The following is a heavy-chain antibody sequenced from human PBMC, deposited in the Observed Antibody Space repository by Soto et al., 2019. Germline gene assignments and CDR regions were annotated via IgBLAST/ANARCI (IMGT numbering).Heavy chain of an antibody. Sequence: PGGSLRLSXAASGFTFSSYGMHWVRQAPGKGLEWVAVIWYDGSNKYYADSVKGRFTISRDNSKNTLYLQMNSLRAEDTAVYYCARDRDIAAAGTFDYWGQGTLVTVSS. J-gene: IGHJ4*02. V-gene: IGHV3-33*01. CDR2: IWYDGSNK. CDR3: ARDRDIAAAGTFDY. D-gene: IGHD6-13*01. CDR1: GFTFSSYG.